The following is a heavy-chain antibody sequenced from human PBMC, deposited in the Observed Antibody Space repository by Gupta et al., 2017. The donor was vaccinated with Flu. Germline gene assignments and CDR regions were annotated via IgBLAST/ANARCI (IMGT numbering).Heavy chain of an antibody. D-gene: IGHD3-3*01. CDR2: INPDDDRR. V-gene: IGHV1-46*01. CDR1: GYTFPRHY. J-gene: IGHJ4*02. CDR3: ARQSGREHPDDFWSGDVDS. Sequence: QVLLVQSGAEVKEPGASVKLSCKASGYTFPRHYLHWVRQAPGQGLECMGLINPDDDRRSLAQKVQGRVTMTRDTSTSTVYMELIRLRSEATAVYDCARQSGREHPDDFWSGDVDSWCQGTLVTVSS.